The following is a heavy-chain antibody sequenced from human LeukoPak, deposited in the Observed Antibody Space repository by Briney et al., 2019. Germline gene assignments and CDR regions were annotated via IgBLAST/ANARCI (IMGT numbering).Heavy chain of an antibody. D-gene: IGHD6-19*01. CDR2: IGTAGDT. CDR3: AKDHLPGIVVADRDY. Sequence: GGSLRLSCAASGFTFSTYDMHWVRQDTGKGLEWVSAIGTAGDTYYPASVKGRFTISRDNSKNTLYLQINSLRADDTAVYYCAKDHLPGIVVADRDYWGQGTLVTVSS. J-gene: IGHJ4*02. CDR1: GFTFSTYD. V-gene: IGHV3-13*01.